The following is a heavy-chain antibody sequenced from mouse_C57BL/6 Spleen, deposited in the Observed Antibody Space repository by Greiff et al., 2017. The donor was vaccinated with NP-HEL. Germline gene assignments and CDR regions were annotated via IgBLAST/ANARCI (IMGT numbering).Heavy chain of an antibody. J-gene: IGHJ2*01. CDR1: GYTFTDYE. D-gene: IGHD1-1*01. CDR2: IDPETGGT. CDR3: ARRPTVVAPFDY. V-gene: IGHV1-15*01. Sequence: QVQLQQSGAELVRPGASVTLSCKASGYTFTDYEMHWVKQTPVHGLEWIGAIDPETGGTAYNQKFKGKAILTADKSSSTAYMELRSLTSEDSAVYYCARRPTVVAPFDYWGQGTTLTVSS.